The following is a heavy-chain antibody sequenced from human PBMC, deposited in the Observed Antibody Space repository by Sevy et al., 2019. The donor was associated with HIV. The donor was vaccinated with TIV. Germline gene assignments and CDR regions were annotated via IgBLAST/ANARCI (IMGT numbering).Heavy chain of an antibody. Sequence: SETLSLTCTVSGSSINSGGYYWNWIHHHPGKGLEWIGYIHYSGSTYYNTSLKSRITISLDTSKNQFSLKVTSVTAADTAVYYCAGETEPGTIHWGQGALVTVSS. CDR3: AGETEPGTIH. CDR1: GSSINSGGYY. D-gene: IGHD6-13*01. J-gene: IGHJ4*02. V-gene: IGHV4-31*03. CDR2: IHYSGST.